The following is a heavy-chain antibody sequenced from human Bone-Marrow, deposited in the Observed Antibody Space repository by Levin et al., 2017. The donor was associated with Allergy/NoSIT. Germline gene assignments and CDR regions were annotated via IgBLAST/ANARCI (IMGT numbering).Heavy chain of an antibody. CDR2: IGPTNSDT. V-gene: IGHV5-51*01. CDR3: VRLESSADYYVFY. CDR1: GYTFTNYW. D-gene: IGHD3-22*01. J-gene: IGHJ4*02. Sequence: GGSLRLSCKASGYTFTNYWIGWVRQMPGKGLEWMGIIGPTNSDTRYSPSFEGQVTISADKSISPAYLQWSSLKASDIAMYYCVRLESSADYYVFYWGQGTLVTVSS.